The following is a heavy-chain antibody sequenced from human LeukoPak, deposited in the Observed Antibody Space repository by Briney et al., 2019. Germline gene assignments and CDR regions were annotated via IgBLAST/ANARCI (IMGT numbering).Heavy chain of an antibody. D-gene: IGHD3-22*01. Sequence: SETLSLTCIVSGGSISSYYWSWIRQPPGKGLEWIGYIYYSGSTNYNPSLKSRVTISVDTSKNQFSLKLSSVTAADTAVYYCAISVGGSGYPDAFDIWGQGTMVTVSS. J-gene: IGHJ3*02. CDR1: GGSISSYY. CDR3: AISVGGSGYPDAFDI. CDR2: IYYSGST. V-gene: IGHV4-59*08.